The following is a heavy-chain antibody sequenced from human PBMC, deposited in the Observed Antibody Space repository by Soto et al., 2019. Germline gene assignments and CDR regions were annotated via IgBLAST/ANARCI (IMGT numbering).Heavy chain of an antibody. CDR1: GYTFTSYD. Sequence: ASVKVSCKASGYTFTSYDINWVRQATGQGLEWMGWMNPNSGNTGYAQKFQGRVTMTRNTSISTAYMELSSLRSEDTAVYYCAIPPEVSAVAGTDAFDIWGQGTMVTVSS. D-gene: IGHD6-19*01. J-gene: IGHJ3*02. V-gene: IGHV1-8*01. CDR2: MNPNSGNT. CDR3: AIPPEVSAVAGTDAFDI.